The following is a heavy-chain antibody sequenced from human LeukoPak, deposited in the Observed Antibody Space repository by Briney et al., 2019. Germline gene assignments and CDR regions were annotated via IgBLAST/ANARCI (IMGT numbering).Heavy chain of an antibody. CDR3: AKSQGERRYYYYGMDV. J-gene: IGHJ6*02. D-gene: IGHD1-26*01. V-gene: IGHV3-9*01. CDR1: GFTFDDYA. Sequence: GRSLRLSCAASGFTFDDYAMPWVRQAPGKGLEWVSGISWNSGSIGYADSVKGRFTISRDNAKNSLYLQMNSLRAEDTALYYCAKSQGERRYYYYGMDVWGQGTTVTVSS. CDR2: ISWNSGSI.